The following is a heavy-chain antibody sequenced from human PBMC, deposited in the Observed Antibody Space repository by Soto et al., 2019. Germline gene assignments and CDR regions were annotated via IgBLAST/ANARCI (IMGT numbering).Heavy chain of an antibody. D-gene: IGHD5-12*01. J-gene: IGHJ4*02. CDR2: INHSGST. Sequence: WTWIRQPPGTGLEWSGEINHSGSTNYNPSRKSRVTISVDTSKNQLSLKLTSGTAADTAVYYCARDKISGLFDYSGQGTLVTVSS. CDR3: ARDKISGLFDY. V-gene: IGHV4-34*01.